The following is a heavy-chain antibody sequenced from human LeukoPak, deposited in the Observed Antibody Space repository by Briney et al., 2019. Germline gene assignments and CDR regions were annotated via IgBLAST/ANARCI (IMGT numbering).Heavy chain of an antibody. CDR2: IYYSGST. CDR3: ARGVMYYYDSSGHHWFDP. Sequence: PSQILSLTCTVSGGSISSGGYYWSWIRQHPGKGLEWIGYIYYSGSTYYNPSLKSRVTISVDTSKNQFSLKLSSVTAADTAVYYCARGVMYYYDSSGHHWFDPWGQGTLVTVSS. V-gene: IGHV4-31*03. D-gene: IGHD3-22*01. J-gene: IGHJ5*02. CDR1: GGSISSGGYY.